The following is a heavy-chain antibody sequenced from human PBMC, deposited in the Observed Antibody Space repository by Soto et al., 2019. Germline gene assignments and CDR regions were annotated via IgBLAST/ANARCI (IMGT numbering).Heavy chain of an antibody. V-gene: IGHV1-2*04. CDR3: ARDLKGYYYDSSGYYRADPYYYYGMDV. Sequence: ASVKVSCKASGYTFTGYYMHWVRQAPGQGLEWMGWINPNSGGTNYAQKFQGWVTMTRDTSISTAYMELSRLRSDDTAVYYCARDLKGYYYDSSGYYRADPYYYYGMDVWGQGTTVTVSS. D-gene: IGHD3-22*01. CDR1: GYTFTGYY. CDR2: INPNSGGT. J-gene: IGHJ6*02.